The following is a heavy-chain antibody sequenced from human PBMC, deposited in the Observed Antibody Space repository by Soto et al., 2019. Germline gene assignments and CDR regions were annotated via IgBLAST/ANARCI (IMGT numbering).Heavy chain of an antibody. Sequence: GGSLRLSCTASGFTFGDYAMSWVRQAPGKGLEWVGFIRSKAYGGTTEYAASVKGRFTISRDDSKSIAYLQMDSLKTEDTAVYYCTRDPEEWELLGDFDIWGQGTTGTVSS. J-gene: IGHJ3*02. V-gene: IGHV3-49*04. CDR1: GFTFGDYA. D-gene: IGHD1-26*01. CDR2: IRSKAYGGTT. CDR3: TRDPEEWELLGDFDI.